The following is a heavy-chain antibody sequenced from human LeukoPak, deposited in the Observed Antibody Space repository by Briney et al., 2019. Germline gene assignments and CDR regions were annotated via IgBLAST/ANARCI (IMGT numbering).Heavy chain of an antibody. CDR3: ARDPYSGGYGDYYYYYMDL. V-gene: IGHV3-43*01. D-gene: IGHD1-26*01. J-gene: IGHJ6*03. CDR1: GLSFGDYT. Sequence: PGGSLRLSCEASGLSFGDYTMHWVRQAPGKGLEWVSLISRNGAATKYADSVRGRFTISRDNSRNSLYLQMNSLRAEDTAVYYCARDPYSGGYGDYYYYYMDLWGQGTTVTISS. CDR2: ISRNGAAT.